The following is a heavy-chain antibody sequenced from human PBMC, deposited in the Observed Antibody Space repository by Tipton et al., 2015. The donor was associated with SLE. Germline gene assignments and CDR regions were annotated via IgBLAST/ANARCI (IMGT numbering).Heavy chain of an antibody. V-gene: IGHV4-59*01. J-gene: IGHJ3*02. CDR1: GGSFSGYY. Sequence: TLSLTCAVYGGSFSGYYWSWIRQPPGKGLEWIGYIYYSGSTNYNPSLKSRVTISVDTSKNQFSLKLSSVTAADTAVYYCARGDTMIVVVTPGAFDIWGQGTMVTVSS. CDR2: IYYSGST. CDR3: ARGDTMIVVVTPGAFDI. D-gene: IGHD3-22*01.